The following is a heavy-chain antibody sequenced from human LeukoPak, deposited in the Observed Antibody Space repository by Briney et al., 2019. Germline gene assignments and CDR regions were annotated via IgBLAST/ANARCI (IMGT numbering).Heavy chain of an antibody. Sequence: PPETLSLTCAVYGGSFSDYYWNWIRQPPGKGLEWIGEINHGGGTKYNPSLKSRVTISVDTSKNQFSLKLSSVTAADTAVYYCARHLTVVVPAAMSLGAFDIWGQGTMVTVSS. J-gene: IGHJ3*02. CDR3: ARHLTVVVPAAMSLGAFDI. V-gene: IGHV4-34*01. CDR2: INHGGGT. CDR1: GGSFSDYY. D-gene: IGHD2-2*01.